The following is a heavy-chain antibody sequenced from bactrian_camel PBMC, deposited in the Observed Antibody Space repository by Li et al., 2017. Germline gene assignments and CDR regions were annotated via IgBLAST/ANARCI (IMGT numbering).Heavy chain of an antibody. D-gene: IGHD3*01. Sequence: HVQLVESGGGSVQAGGSLRLSCEVSGITEGTNCIGWFRQYPGKEREGVAVIHSGDGTTYYDDAVKGRFTIVQDNAKNTLFLQMNSLKPEDTAMYYCASGPRYGLSSAPLAQSRYNLWGQGTQVTVS. CDR1: GITEGTNC. CDR2: IHSGDGTT. CDR3: ASGPRYGLSSAPLAQSRYNL. J-gene: IGHJ4*01. V-gene: IGHV3S63*01.